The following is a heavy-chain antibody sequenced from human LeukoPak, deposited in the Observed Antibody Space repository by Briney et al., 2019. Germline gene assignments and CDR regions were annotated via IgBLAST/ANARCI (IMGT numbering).Heavy chain of an antibody. D-gene: IGHD2-15*01. Sequence: GSLRLYCAGSGFTFGTYEMNWVRQAPGKGLEWISYISSSGNTIYYADSVKGRFTISRDNTKNSLYLQMNSLRAEDTAVYYCARGGVKFCSGGTCYSAYYFDYWGQGTLVTVSS. CDR1: GFTFGTYE. CDR2: ISSSGNTI. J-gene: IGHJ4*02. CDR3: ARGGVKFCSGGTCYSAYYFDY. V-gene: IGHV3-48*03.